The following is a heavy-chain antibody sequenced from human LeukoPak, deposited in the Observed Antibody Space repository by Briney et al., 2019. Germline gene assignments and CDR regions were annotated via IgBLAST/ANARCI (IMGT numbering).Heavy chain of an antibody. V-gene: IGHV4-39*01. CDR1: GGSISSISYY. Sequence: PSETLSLTCTVSGGSISSISYYWGWIRQPPGKGLEWIGSIYYSGSTYYNPSLKSRVTISVDTSKNQFSLKLSSVTAADTAVYYCATVYYDILTGYYPGDYWGQGTLVTVSS. J-gene: IGHJ4*02. CDR3: ATVYYDILTGYYPGDY. CDR2: IYYSGST. D-gene: IGHD3-9*01.